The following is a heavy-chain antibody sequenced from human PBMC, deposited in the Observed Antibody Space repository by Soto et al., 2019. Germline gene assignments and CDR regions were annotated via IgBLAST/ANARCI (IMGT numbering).Heavy chain of an antibody. Sequence: ASVKVSCKASGYTFTSYGISWVRQAPGQGLEWMGWISAYNGNTNYAQKLQGRVTMTTDTSTSTAYMELRSLRSDDTAVYYCARRTDNYDFWSGYYVSPYYYYGMDVWGQGTTVTVSS. CDR1: GYTFTSYG. J-gene: IGHJ6*02. V-gene: IGHV1-18*01. CDR3: ARRTDNYDFWSGYYVSPYYYYGMDV. D-gene: IGHD3-3*01. CDR2: ISAYNGNT.